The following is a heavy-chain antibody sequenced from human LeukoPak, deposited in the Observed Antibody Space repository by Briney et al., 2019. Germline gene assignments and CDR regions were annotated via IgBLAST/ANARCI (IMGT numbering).Heavy chain of an antibody. CDR1: GYTFTGYY. V-gene: IGHV1-2*02. CDR2: INPNSGGA. J-gene: IGHJ6*03. CDR3: ASTHPYDILTGYKYYYYMDV. D-gene: IGHD3-9*01. Sequence: ASVKVSCKASGYTFTGYYIHWVRQAPGQGLEWMGWINPNSGGANYAQKFQGRVTMTRDTSISTAYMELSRLRSDDTAVYYCASTHPYDILTGYKYYYYMDVWGKGTTVTVSS.